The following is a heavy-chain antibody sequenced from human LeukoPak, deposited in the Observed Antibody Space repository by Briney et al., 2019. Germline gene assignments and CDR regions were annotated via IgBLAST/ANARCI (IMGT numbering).Heavy chain of an antibody. CDR1: GYSFTGYW. CDR3: ARHGLLWFGEFNDDFDI. D-gene: IGHD3-10*01. CDR2: IYPGDSDT. Sequence: GESLKISCKGSGYSFTGYWIAWVRQMPGKGLEWMGIIYPGDSDTRYSPSFQGQVTISADKSISTAYLQWSSLKASDTAMYYCARHGLLWFGEFNDDFDIWGQGTMVTVSS. J-gene: IGHJ3*02. V-gene: IGHV5-51*01.